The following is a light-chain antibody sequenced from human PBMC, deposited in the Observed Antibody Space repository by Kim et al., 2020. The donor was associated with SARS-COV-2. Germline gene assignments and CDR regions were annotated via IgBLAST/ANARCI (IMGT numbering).Light chain of an antibody. Sequence: SYELTQPPSVSVSPGQTASITCSGDKLGDKYACWYQQKPGQSPVLLIYQDTNRPSGIPERFSGSNSGNTATLTISGTQPMDEADYYCQAWDSSLWVFGGG. CDR1: KLGDKY. J-gene: IGLJ3*02. CDR3: QAWDSSLWV. CDR2: QDT. V-gene: IGLV3-1*01.